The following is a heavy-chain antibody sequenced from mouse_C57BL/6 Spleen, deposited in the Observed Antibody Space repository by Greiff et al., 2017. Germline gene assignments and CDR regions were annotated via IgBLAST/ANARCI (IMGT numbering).Heavy chain of an antibody. D-gene: IGHD4-1*02. Sequence: QVQLQQSGAELVKPGASVTLSCKASGYTFTSYWMHWVKQRPGQGLEWIGMIHPNSGSTNYNEKFKSKATLTVDKSSSTAYMQLSSLTSEDSAVYYCARPTGTRGYFDVWGTGTTVTVSS. V-gene: IGHV1-64*01. J-gene: IGHJ1*03. CDR2: IHPNSGST. CDR1: GYTFTSYW. CDR3: ARPTGTRGYFDV.